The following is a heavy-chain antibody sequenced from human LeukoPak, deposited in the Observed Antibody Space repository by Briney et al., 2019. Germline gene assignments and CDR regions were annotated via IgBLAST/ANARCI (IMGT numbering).Heavy chain of an antibody. D-gene: IGHD2-8*01. CDR3: VGRSCTDGVCPFDY. Sequence: GGSLRLSCAASGFTLSAYSMNWVRQAPGKGLEWVSSISTTGRAIYYIDLVKGRFTISRDNAKNSLYLQMNSLRAEDTAVYYCVGRSCTDGVCPFDYWGQGTLDTVSP. CDR1: GFTLSAYS. V-gene: IGHV3-21*01. J-gene: IGHJ4*02. CDR2: ISTTGRAI.